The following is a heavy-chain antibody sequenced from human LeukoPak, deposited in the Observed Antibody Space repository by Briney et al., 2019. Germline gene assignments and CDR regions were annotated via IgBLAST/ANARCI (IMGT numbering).Heavy chain of an antibody. Sequence: GASVKVSCKASGYTFTSYDINWVRQATGQGLEWMGWMNPNSGNTGYAQKFQGRVTITRNTSISTAYMELSSLRSEDTAVYYCARALGYCSSTSCSTKGYYYCMDVWGKGTTVTVSS. CDR3: ARALGYCSSTSCSTKGYYYCMDV. J-gene: IGHJ6*03. CDR1: GYTFTSYD. CDR2: MNPNSGNT. V-gene: IGHV1-8*03. D-gene: IGHD2-2*01.